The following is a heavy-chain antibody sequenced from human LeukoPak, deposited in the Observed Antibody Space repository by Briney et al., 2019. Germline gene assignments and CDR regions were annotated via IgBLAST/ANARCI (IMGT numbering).Heavy chain of an antibody. V-gene: IGHV4-34*01. J-gene: IGHJ4*02. CDR1: GGSISSYY. Sequence: SETLSLTCTVSGGSISSYYWSWIRQPPGKGLEWIGEINHSGSTNYNPSLKSRVTISVDTSKNQFSLKLSSVTAADTAVYYCAHGYYFDYWGQGTLVTVSS. CDR2: INHSGST. CDR3: AHGYYFDY.